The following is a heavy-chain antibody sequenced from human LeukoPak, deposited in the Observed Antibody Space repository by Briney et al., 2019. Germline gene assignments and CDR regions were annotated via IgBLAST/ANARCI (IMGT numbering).Heavy chain of an antibody. Sequence: GGSLRLSCAASGFTFSSYWMHWVRQAPGKGLEWVSAISGSGGSTYYADSVKGRFTISRDNSKNTLYLQMNSLRAEDTAVYYCAKGFKGSSFYYYYYMDVWGKGTTVTVSS. D-gene: IGHD6-6*01. V-gene: IGHV3-23*01. J-gene: IGHJ6*03. CDR2: ISGSGGST. CDR1: GFTFSSYW. CDR3: AKGFKGSSFYYYYYMDV.